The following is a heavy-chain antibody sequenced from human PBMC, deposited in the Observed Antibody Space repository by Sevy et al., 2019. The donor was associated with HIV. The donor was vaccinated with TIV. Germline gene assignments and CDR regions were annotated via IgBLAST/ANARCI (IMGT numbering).Heavy chain of an antibody. J-gene: IGHJ4*02. D-gene: IGHD3-22*01. CDR1: GGSISSSNW. CDR3: ARRFYYDSSTLYHYYFDS. Sequence: SESLSLTCAVSGGSISSSNWWSWVRQPPGKGLEWIGEVYHSGTTNYNPSLKSRVTMSVDKSKNQFSLKLNSVTAADTAAYYCARRFYYDSSTLYHYYFDSWGQGALVTVSS. V-gene: IGHV4-4*02. CDR2: VYHSGTT.